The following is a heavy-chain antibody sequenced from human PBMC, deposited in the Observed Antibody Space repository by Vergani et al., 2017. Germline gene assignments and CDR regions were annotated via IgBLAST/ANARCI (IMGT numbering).Heavy chain of an antibody. J-gene: IGHJ4*02. CDR2: ISAYNGNT. CDR3: ARDARGVVVVAASIDY. D-gene: IGHD2-15*01. V-gene: IGHV1-18*01. Sequence: QVQLVQSGAEVKKPGASVKVSCKASGYTFTSYGISWVRQAPGQGLEGMGWISAYNGNTNYAQKLQDRVPMTTDTSTSTAYMELRSLRCEDTAVYYCARDARGVVVVAASIDYWGQGTLVTVSS. CDR1: GYTFTSYG.